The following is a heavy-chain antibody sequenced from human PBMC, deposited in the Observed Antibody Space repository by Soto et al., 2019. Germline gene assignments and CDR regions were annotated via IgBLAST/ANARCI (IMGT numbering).Heavy chain of an antibody. J-gene: IGHJ4*02. D-gene: IGHD3-10*01. CDR2: ISSSSSTI. Sequence: GGSLRLSCAASGFTFSSYSMNWVRQAPGKGLEWVSYISSSSSTIYYADPVKGRFTISRDNAKNSLYLQMNSLKTEDTAVYYCTRHTGDYWGQGTLVTVSS. V-gene: IGHV3-48*01. CDR1: GFTFSSYS. CDR3: TRHTGDY.